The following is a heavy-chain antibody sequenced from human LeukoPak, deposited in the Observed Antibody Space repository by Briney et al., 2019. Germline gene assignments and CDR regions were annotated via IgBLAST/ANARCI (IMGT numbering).Heavy chain of an antibody. CDR1: GFTFSDYA. D-gene: IGHD3-9*01. V-gene: IGHV3-49*03. CDR3: TREKRYFDWFQADY. CDR2: IRNKAYGGTA. Sequence: GRSLRLSCTASGFTFSDYAMSWFRQAPGKGLEWVGFIRNKAYGGTAEYAASVKGRFTISRDDSKTIAYLQMNSLKTEDTAVYYCTREKRYFDWFQADYWGQGTLVTVSS. J-gene: IGHJ4*02.